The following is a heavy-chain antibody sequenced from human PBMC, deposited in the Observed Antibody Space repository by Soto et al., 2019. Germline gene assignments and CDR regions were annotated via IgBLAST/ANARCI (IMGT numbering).Heavy chain of an antibody. CDR2: MHYSGST. D-gene: IGHD2-15*01. J-gene: IGHJ5*02. Sequence: SETLSLTCIVSGGSISSSSYYWGWIRQPPGKGLEWIGSMHYSGSTYYNPSLKSRVTISVDTSKNQFSLKLSSVTAAVMAVYYCARHCSGGSCHGRFDPWGQGTLVTVSS. CDR1: GGSISSSSYY. CDR3: ARHCSGGSCHGRFDP. V-gene: IGHV4-39*01.